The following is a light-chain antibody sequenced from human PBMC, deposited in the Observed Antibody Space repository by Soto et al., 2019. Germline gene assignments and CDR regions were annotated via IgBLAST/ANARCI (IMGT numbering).Light chain of an antibody. J-gene: IGLJ2*01. CDR1: SSDVGTYNY. Sequence: QSVLTQPASVSGSPGQSITISCTGTSSDVGTYNYVSWYQQHAGKVPKLMIYDVSNRPSGVSDRFSGSKSGNTASLTISGLRAEDEADYYCTSYTSSSTLVFGGGTKLTVL. CDR2: DVS. CDR3: TSYTSSSTLV. V-gene: IGLV2-14*01.